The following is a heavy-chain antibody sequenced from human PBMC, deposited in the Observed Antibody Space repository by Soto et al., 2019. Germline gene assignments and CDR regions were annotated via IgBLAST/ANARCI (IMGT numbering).Heavy chain of an antibody. CDR1: GGSFSGYY. D-gene: IGHD2-15*01. V-gene: IGHV4-34*01. CDR2: INHSGST. Sequence: PSETLSLTCAVYGGSFSGYYWSWIRQPPGKGLEWIGEINHSGSTNYNPSLKSRVTISVDTSKNQFSLKLSSVTAADTAVYYCARGRAVDIVVVVAATLGRDAFDISGQVSMVTVSS. CDR3: ARGRAVDIVVVVAATLGRDAFDI. J-gene: IGHJ3*02.